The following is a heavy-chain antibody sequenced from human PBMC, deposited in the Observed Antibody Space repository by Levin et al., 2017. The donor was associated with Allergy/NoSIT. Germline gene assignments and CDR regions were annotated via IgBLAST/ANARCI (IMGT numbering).Heavy chain of an antibody. CDR2: INHSGST. Sequence: SETLSLTCAVYGGSFSGYYWSWIRQPPGKGLEWIGEINHSGSTNYNPSLKSRVTISVDTSKNQFSLKLSSVTAADTAVYYCARRPRITIFGVVTHYYFDYWGQGTLVTVSS. CDR3: ARRPRITIFGVVTHYYFDY. V-gene: IGHV4-34*01. D-gene: IGHD3-3*01. J-gene: IGHJ4*02. CDR1: GGSFSGYY.